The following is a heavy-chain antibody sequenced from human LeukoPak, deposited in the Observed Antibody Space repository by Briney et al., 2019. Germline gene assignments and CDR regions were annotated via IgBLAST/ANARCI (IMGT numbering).Heavy chain of an antibody. D-gene: IGHD4-17*01. J-gene: IGHJ5*02. CDR3: ARAHDEGGYGDSSGWFDP. CDR1: GGSISSGSYY. CDR2: IYTSGST. V-gene: IGHV4-61*02. Sequence: SETLSLTCTVSGGSISSGSYYWSWIRQPAGKGLEWIGRIYTSGSTNYNPSLKSRVTISVDTSKNQFSLKLSSVTAADTAVYYCARAHDEGGYGDSSGWFDPWGQGTLVTVSS.